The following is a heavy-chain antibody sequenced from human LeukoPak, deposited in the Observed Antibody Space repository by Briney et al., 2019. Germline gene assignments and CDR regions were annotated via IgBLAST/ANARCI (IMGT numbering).Heavy chain of an antibody. Sequence: SETLSLTCAVYGGSFSGYYWSWIRQPPGKGLEWIGEINHSGSTNYNPSLKSRVTISVDTSKNQFSLKLSSVTAADTAVYYCARPRITMVRGVIRTAGWFDPWGQGTLVTVSS. J-gene: IGHJ5*02. CDR2: INHSGST. D-gene: IGHD3-10*01. V-gene: IGHV4-34*01. CDR1: GGSFSGYY. CDR3: ARPRITMVRGVIRTAGWFDP.